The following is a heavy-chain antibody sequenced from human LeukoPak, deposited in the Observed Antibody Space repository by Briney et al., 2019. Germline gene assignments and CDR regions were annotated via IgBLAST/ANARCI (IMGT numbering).Heavy chain of an antibody. CDR2: IYSGGDT. Sequence: GGSLRLSCAASGFTVNSYYMGWVRQAPGKGLEWVSVIYSGGDTYYADSVKGRFIISRDNSKNMIYLEMSSLRSDDTAVYFCARSKSNYDNSGYIPLDYWGQGTLVTVSS. D-gene: IGHD3-22*01. J-gene: IGHJ4*02. CDR3: ARSKSNYDNSGYIPLDY. V-gene: IGHV3-53*05. CDR1: GFTVNSYY.